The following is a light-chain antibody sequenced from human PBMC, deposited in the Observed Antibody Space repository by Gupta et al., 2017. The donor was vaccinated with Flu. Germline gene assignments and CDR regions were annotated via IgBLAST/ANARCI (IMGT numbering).Light chain of an antibody. CDR1: SSDVGGYNY. Sequence: SITISCTGTSSDVGGYNYVCWYQHHPGNAHKLMIYDVSKRPAGVSSRFAGSKAGNTASLTISGHETEDAADYYCASDTTRSHWVFGGGTKLTVL. V-gene: IGLV2-14*03. CDR3: ASDTTRSHWV. J-gene: IGLJ3*02. CDR2: DVS.